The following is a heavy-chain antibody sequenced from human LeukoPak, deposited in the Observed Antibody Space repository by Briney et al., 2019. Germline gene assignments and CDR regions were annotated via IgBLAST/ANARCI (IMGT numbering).Heavy chain of an antibody. CDR2: IYPGDSDT. Sequence: GESLKISCRVSGYRFTYDWIGWVRQMPGKGLEWMGIIYPGDSDTRYSPSFQGQVTISADKSISTAYLQWSSLKASDTAMYYCARLGYCSSTSCYDSVDYFDYWGQGTLVTVSS. D-gene: IGHD2-2*03. V-gene: IGHV5-51*01. CDR1: GYRFTYDW. CDR3: ARLGYCSSTSCYDSVDYFDY. J-gene: IGHJ4*02.